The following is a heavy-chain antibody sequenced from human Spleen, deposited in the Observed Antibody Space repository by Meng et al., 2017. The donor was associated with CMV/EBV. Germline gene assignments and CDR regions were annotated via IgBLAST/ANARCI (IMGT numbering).Heavy chain of an antibody. J-gene: IGHJ5*02. CDR1: GGLISSGGFY. CDR2: IHYSGST. V-gene: IGHV4-31*03. Sequence: SETLSLTCTVSGGLISSGGFYWSWIRQHPGKGLEWIGYIHYSGSTSYSPSLKSRVTISLDMSKNQFSLRLTSVTAADTAVYYCAKDAVPSCYDCPGNNWFDPWGQGTLVTVSS. D-gene: IGHD2-2*01. CDR3: AKDAVPSCYDCPGNNWFDP.